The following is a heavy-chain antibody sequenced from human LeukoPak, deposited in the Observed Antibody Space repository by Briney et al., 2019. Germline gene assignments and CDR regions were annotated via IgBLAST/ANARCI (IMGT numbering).Heavy chain of an antibody. J-gene: IGHJ5*02. CDR1: GGTFSSYA. CDR2: IIPIFGTA. D-gene: IGHD5-18*01. V-gene: IGHV1-69*13. CDR3: AGGGYSYGYEDDNWFDP. Sequence: ASVKVSCKASGGTFSSYAISWVRQAPGQGLEWMGGIIPIFGTANYAQKFQGRVTITADESTSTAYMELSSLRSEDTAVYYCAGGGYSYGYEDDNWFDPWGQGTLVTVSS.